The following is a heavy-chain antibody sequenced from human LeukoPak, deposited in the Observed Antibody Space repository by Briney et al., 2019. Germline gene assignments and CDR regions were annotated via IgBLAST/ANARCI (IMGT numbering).Heavy chain of an antibody. CDR1: GGSFSGYY. V-gene: IGHV4-34*01. CDR2: INHSGST. CDR3: ARHEDPWGYFDY. Sequence: SETLSLXCAVYGGSFSGYYWSWIRQPPGKGLEWIGEINHSGSTNYNPSLKSRVTISVDTSKNQFSLKLSSVTAADTAVYYCARHEDPWGYFDYWGRGTLVTVSS. J-gene: IGHJ4*02. D-gene: IGHD3-16*01.